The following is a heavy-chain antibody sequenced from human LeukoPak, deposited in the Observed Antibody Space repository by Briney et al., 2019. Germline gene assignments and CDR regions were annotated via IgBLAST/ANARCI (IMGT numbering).Heavy chain of an antibody. Sequence: GGSLRLSCAASGFTFSSYAMSWVRQAPGKGLEWVSVIYSGGSTYYADSVKGRFTISRDNSKNTLYLQMNSLRAEDTAVYYCARDRIRGQRGYGMDVWGQGTTVTVSS. V-gene: IGHV3-66*02. D-gene: IGHD3-10*01. J-gene: IGHJ6*02. CDR1: GFTFSSYA. CDR2: IYSGGST. CDR3: ARDRIRGQRGYGMDV.